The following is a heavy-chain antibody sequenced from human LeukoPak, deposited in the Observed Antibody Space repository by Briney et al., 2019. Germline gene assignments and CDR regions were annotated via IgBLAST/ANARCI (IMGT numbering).Heavy chain of an antibody. D-gene: IGHD2-15*01. J-gene: IGHJ5*02. V-gene: IGHV3-7*01. CDR1: GFTFSSYW. CDR2: IKQDGSET. CDR3: ARGIPVVVVAALNWFDP. Sequence: GGSLRLSCAASGFTFSSYWMSWVRQAPGKGLEWVANIKQDGSETYYVDSMKGRFTISRDNAKNSLYLQMNSLRAEDTAVYYCARGIPVVVVAALNWFDPWDQGTLVTVSS.